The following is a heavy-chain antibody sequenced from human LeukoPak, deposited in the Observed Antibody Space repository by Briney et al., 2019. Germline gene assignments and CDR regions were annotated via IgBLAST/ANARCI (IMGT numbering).Heavy chain of an antibody. Sequence: ASVKVSCKTSGYTYTGYYIHWVRQAPGQGLEWMGWITPNNAGTNYAQRFQGRVTMTRDTSITTIYMELNGPTSDDTAVYFCASSFSQTTTDAYHYMDVWGKGTTVTVSS. D-gene: IGHD1-1*01. J-gene: IGHJ6*03. CDR3: ASSFSQTTTDAYHYMDV. CDR2: ITPNNAGT. V-gene: IGHV1-2*02. CDR1: GYTYTGYY.